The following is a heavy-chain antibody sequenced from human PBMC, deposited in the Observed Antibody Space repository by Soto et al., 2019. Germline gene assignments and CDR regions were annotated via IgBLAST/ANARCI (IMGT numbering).Heavy chain of an antibody. CDR1: GFTFSSYS. J-gene: IGHJ6*02. D-gene: IGHD4-17*01. CDR3: ARDHPYYGDYDRDYGMDV. CDR2: ISSSSSTI. V-gene: IGHV3-48*02. Sequence: GGSLRLSCAASGFTFSSYSMNWVRQAPGKGLEWVSYISSSSSTIYYADSVKGRFTISRDNAKNSLYLQMNSLRDEDTAVYYCARDHPYYGDYDRDYGMDVWGQGTTVTVSS.